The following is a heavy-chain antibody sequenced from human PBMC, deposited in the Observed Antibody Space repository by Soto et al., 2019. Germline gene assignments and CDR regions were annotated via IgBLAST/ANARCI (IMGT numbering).Heavy chain of an antibody. CDR3: ARLGAYYQSLDP. CDR1: GGSISRYY. J-gene: IGHJ5*02. Sequence: SETLSLTCTVSGGSISRYYWSWIRQPPGKGLEWVGYIYNTGTTIYNPPFKSRVTILLETSKSQFSLRLTSVTAADTAVYYCARLGAYYQSLDPWGPRTLVTVSS. D-gene: IGHD3-22*01. CDR2: IYNTGTT. V-gene: IGHV4-4*09.